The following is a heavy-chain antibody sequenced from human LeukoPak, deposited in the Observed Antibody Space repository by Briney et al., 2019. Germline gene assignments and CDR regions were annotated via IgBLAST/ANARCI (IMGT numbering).Heavy chain of an antibody. D-gene: IGHD3-3*01. V-gene: IGHV4-34*01. CDR2: INHSGST. CDR3: AGRTHYDFWSGYYYYMDV. CDR1: GGSFSGYY. J-gene: IGHJ6*03. Sequence: ETLSLTCAVYGGSFSGYYWSWIRQPPGKGLEWIGEINHSGSTNYNPSLKSRVTISVDTSKNQFSLKLSSVTAADTAVYYCAGRTHYDFWSGYYYYMDVWGKGTTVTVSS.